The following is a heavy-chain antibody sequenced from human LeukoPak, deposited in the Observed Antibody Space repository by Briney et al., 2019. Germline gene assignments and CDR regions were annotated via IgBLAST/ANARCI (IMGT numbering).Heavy chain of an antibody. D-gene: IGHD3-10*01. CDR1: GGSFSGYY. Sequence: PSETLSLTCAVYGGSFSGYYWSWIRQPPGKGLEWIGEINRGGSTNYNPSLKSRVTISVDTSKNQFSLKLSSVTAADTAVYYCARGYGSGSYYGYWGRGTLVTVSS. J-gene: IGHJ4*02. CDR2: INRGGST. V-gene: IGHV4-34*01. CDR3: ARGYGSGSYYGY.